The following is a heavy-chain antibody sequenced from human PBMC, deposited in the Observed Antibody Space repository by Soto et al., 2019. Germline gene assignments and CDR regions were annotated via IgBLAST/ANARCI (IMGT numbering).Heavy chain of an antibody. V-gene: IGHV3-23*01. D-gene: IGHD2-2*01. CDR3: AKLGSSSWSPHYYFDY. CDR1: GFTFSSYA. Sequence: PGGSLRLSCAASGFTFSSYAMSWVRQAPGKGLEWVSAISGSGGSTYYADSVKGRFTISRDNSKSTLYLQMNSLRAEDTAIYYCAKLGSSSWSPHYYFDYWGQGTLVTVSS. CDR2: ISGSGGST. J-gene: IGHJ4*02.